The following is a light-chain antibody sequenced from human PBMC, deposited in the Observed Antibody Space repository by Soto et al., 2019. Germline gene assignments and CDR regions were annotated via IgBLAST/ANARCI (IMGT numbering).Light chain of an antibody. CDR2: EVS. J-gene: IGLJ2*01. CDR3: RSYTSSSTVV. V-gene: IGLV2-14*01. CDR1: SSDVGGYNY. Sequence: QSVPTQPASVSGSPGQSITISCTGTSSDVGGYNYVSWYQQHPGKAPKLMIYEVSNRPSGVSNRFSGSTSGNTASLTISGLQAEDEADYYCRSYTSSSTVVFGGGTKLTVL.